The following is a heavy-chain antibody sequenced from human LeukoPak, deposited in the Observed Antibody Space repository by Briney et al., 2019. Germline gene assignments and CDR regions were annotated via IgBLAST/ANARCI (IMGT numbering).Heavy chain of an antibody. V-gene: IGHV4-4*07. CDR2: IDSSGST. CDR3: ARSPLSSSGWYRADH. CDR1: GGSIRTYY. Sequence: TETLSLTCSVSGGSIRTYYWNWIRQPAGKGLEWIGRIDSSGSTTYSPSLRSRVTMSVDSSKSQISLNLNSVTAADTAIYYCARSPLSSSGWYRADHWGQGTLVTVSS. J-gene: IGHJ4*02. D-gene: IGHD6-19*01.